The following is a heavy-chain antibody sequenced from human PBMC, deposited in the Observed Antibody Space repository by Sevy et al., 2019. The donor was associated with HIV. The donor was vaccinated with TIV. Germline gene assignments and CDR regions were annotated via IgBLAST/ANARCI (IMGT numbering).Heavy chain of an antibody. D-gene: IGHD3-10*01. J-gene: IGHJ5*02. CDR3: AKDPTHYYGNNWFDP. Sequence: GGSLRLSCAASGFTFSSYAMSWVRQAPGKGLEWVSAISGSGGSTYYADSVKGRFTISRDNSKNTLYLQMNSLRAEDTAVYYCAKDPTHYYGNNWFDPWGQGTLVTVSS. V-gene: IGHV3-23*01. CDR2: ISGSGGST. CDR1: GFTFSSYA.